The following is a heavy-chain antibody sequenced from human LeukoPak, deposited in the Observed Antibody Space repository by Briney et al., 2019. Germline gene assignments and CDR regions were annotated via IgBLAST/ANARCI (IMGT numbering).Heavy chain of an antibody. D-gene: IGHD2-15*01. J-gene: IGHJ4*02. CDR2: ISSSGSTR. V-gene: IGHV3-48*03. Sequence: GGSLRLSCAASGLTFSKYEMNWVRQAPGKGLEWVSCISSSGSTRYYADSVKGRFTISRDYAKNSLYLQMSSLRAEDTAVYYCAREVAATPDYFDYWGQGTLVTVSS. CDR1: GLTFSKYE. CDR3: AREVAATPDYFDY.